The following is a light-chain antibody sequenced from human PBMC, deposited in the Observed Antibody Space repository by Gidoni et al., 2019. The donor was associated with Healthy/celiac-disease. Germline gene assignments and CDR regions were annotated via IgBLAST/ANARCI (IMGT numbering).Light chain of an antibody. CDR1: SSNIGNNY. CDR3: GTWDSSLSARQYI. J-gene: IGLJ1*01. CDR2: DNN. V-gene: IGLV1-51*01. Sequence: SVLTQPPSVSAAPGQTVTISCSGSSSNIGNNYVSWYQQLPGTAPKLLIYDNNKRPSGIPDRFSGSKSGTSATLGITGLQTGDEADYYCGTWDSSLSARQYIFGTGTKVTVL.